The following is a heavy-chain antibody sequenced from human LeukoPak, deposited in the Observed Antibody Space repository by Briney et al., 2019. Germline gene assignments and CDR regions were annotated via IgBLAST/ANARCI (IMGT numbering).Heavy chain of an antibody. CDR2: IYHSGST. J-gene: IGHJ4*02. CDR1: GGSISSGGYF. V-gene: IGHV4-30-2*01. D-gene: IGHD2-2*02. CDR3: ARLRIRVVPAAIPDY. Sequence: PSQTLSLTCAVSGGSISSGGYFWSWIRQPPGKGLEWIGYIYHSGSTYYNPSLKSRVTISVDRSKNQFSLKLSSVTAADTAVYYCARLRIRVVPAAIPDYWGQGTLVTVSS.